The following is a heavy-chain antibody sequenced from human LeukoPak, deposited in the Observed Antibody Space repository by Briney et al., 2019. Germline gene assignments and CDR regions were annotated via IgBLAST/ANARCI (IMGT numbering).Heavy chain of an antibody. CDR3: ARTYSSGWLKYFDY. J-gene: IGHJ4*02. D-gene: IGHD6-19*01. Sequence: SSETLSLTCTVSGGSISSYYWSWIRQPPGKELEWIGYIYYSGSTNYNPSLKSRVTISVDTSKNQFSLELSSVTAADTAVYYCARTYSSGWLKYFDYWGQGTLVTVSS. CDR1: GGSISSYY. V-gene: IGHV4-59*01. CDR2: IYYSGST.